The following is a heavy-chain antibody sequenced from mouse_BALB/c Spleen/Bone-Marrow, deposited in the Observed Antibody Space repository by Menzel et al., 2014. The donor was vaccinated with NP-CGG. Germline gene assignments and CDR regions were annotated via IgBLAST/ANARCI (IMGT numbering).Heavy chain of an antibody. J-gene: IGHJ3*01. V-gene: IGHV1-80*01. CDR2: IYPGDGDI. Sequence: LQESGAELVRPGSSVKISCKDSGYAFSSYWMNWVQQRPGQGLEWIGQIYPGDGDINYNGKFKGKATLTADKSSGTAYMQFSSLTSEDSAVYFCARGDFDFEAWFTYWGQGTLVTVSA. D-gene: IGHD2-4*01. CDR3: ARGDFDFEAWFTY. CDR1: GYAFSSYW.